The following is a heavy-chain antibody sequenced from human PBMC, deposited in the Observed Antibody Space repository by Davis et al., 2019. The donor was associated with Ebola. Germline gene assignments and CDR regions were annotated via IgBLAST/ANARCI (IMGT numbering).Heavy chain of an antibody. CDR1: GGSISSSNYY. J-gene: IGHJ4*02. CDR2: VYYGGNT. D-gene: IGHD3-3*01. CDR3: ARLFGVVTGYFDY. V-gene: IGHV4-39*01. Sequence: SETLSLTCIVSGGSISSSNYYWDWIRQAPGKELEWIGTVYYGGNTFYNPSLKSRVTISVDSSKNQFSLKLSSLTAADTAVYYCARLFGVVTGYFDYWGQGTLVTVSS.